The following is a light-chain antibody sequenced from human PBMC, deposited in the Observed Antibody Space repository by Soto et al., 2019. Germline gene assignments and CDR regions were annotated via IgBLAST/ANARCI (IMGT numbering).Light chain of an antibody. Sequence: EIVMTQYPATLSVSPGERDTLSCRASQSVSSNLAWYQQKPGQSPRLLIYDASTRATGIPARFSGSGSGTEFTLTISSLQSEDFAGYYCQRYNNWPPWTFGQGTKVEIK. V-gene: IGKV3-15*01. CDR1: QSVSSN. CDR2: DAS. CDR3: QRYNNWPPWT. J-gene: IGKJ1*01.